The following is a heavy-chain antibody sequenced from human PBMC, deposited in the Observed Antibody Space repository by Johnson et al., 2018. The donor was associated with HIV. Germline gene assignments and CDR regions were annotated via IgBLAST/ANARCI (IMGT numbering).Heavy chain of an antibody. CDR1: GFTFSSYA. J-gene: IGHJ3*02. CDR2: ISSSCSTI. Sequence: VLLVESGGGVVQPGRSLRLSCAASGFTFSSYAMHWVRQAPGKGLEWVSSISSSCSTIYYADSVKGRFTISRDNSKNTLYLQMNSLRAEDTAVYYCARRGYSSSGGAFDIWGQGTMVTVSS. D-gene: IGHD6-6*01. CDR3: ARRGYSSSGGAFDI. V-gene: IGHV3-48*01.